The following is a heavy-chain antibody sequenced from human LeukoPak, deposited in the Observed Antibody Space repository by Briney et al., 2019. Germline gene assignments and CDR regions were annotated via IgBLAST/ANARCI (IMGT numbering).Heavy chain of an antibody. J-gene: IGHJ6*03. CDR2: INPNSGVT. V-gene: IGHV1-2*02. D-gene: IGHD2-2*01. CDR1: GYTFTGYY. Sequence: ASVKVSCKASGYTFTGYYMHWVRQAPGQGLEWMGWINPNSGVTKYAQKFQGRVTMTRDTSISTAYMEPSRLRSDDTAVYYCASELTETRYCSSTSCPTSMDVWGKGTTVTVSS. CDR3: ASELTETRYCSSTSCPTSMDV.